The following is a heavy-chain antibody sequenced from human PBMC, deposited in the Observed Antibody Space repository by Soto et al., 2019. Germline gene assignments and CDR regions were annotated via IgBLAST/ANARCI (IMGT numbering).Heavy chain of an antibody. D-gene: IGHD1-20*01. Sequence: GGSLRLSCAASGFTFSSYGMHWVRQAPGKGLEWVAVIWYDGSNKYYADSVKGRFTISRDNSKNTLYLQMNSLRAEDTAVYYCARDLITGTVPLYYYYGMDVWGQGTTVTVSS. CDR3: ARDLITGTVPLYYYYGMDV. CDR2: IWYDGSNK. V-gene: IGHV3-33*01. J-gene: IGHJ6*02. CDR1: GFTFSSYG.